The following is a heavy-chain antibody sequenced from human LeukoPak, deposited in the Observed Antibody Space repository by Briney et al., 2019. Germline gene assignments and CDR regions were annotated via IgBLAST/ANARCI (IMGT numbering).Heavy chain of an antibody. CDR2: IIPILGIA. CDR3: AREDADYYGSGSPQGMDV. CDR1: GYTFTTYG. J-gene: IGHJ6*02. D-gene: IGHD3-10*01. V-gene: IGHV1-69*04. Sequence: GASVKVSCKASGYTFTTYGITWVRQAPGQGLEWMGRIIPILGIANYAQKFQGRVTITADKSTSTAYMELSSLRSEDTAVYYCAREDADYYGSGSPQGMDVWGQGTTVTVSS.